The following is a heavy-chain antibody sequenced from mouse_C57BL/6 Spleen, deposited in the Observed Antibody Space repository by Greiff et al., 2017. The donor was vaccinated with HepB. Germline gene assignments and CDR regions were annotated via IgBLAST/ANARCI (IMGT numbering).Heavy chain of an antibody. CDR3: ARRSELGYYYAMDY. CDR1: GYAFSSYW. CDR2: IYPGDGDT. Sequence: VQLQQSGAELVKPGASVKISCKASGYAFSSYWMNWVKQRPGKGLEWIGQIYPGDGDTNYNGKFKGKATLTADKSSSTAYMQLSSLTSEDSAVYFCARRSELGYYYAMDYWGQGTSVTVSS. D-gene: IGHD4-1*01. J-gene: IGHJ4*01. V-gene: IGHV1-80*01.